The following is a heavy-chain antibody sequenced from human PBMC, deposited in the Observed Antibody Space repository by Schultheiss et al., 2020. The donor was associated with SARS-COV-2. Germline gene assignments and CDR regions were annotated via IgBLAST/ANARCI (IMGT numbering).Heavy chain of an antibody. Sequence: SVKVSCKASGYTFTDYQMHWVRQAPGQGLEWMGWINPFFGTANYAQKFQGRVTITADGSTNTAYMELRSLRSEDTAVYYCARGGYCSGGSCYPYYFDYWGQGILVTVSS. J-gene: IGHJ4*02. CDR2: INPFFGTA. CDR1: GYTFTDYQ. CDR3: ARGGYCSGGSCYPYYFDY. D-gene: IGHD2-15*01. V-gene: IGHV1-69*13.